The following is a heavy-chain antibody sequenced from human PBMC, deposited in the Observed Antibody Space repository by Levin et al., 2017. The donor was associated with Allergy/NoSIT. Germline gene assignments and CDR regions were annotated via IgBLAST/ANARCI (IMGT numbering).Heavy chain of an antibody. CDR3: AKDVGTVYSSGWYHSFDS. CDR1: GFIFSSSG. Sequence: GGSLRLSCTVSGFIFSSSGMSWVRQAPGRGLEWISHISPTGSDMYYAESVKGRFSISRDNSKDTLYLQMNSLRAEDTAVYYCAKDVGTVYSSGWYHSFDSWGQGTLVTVSS. J-gene: IGHJ4*02. D-gene: IGHD6-19*01. CDR2: ISPTGSDM. V-gene: IGHV3-23*01.